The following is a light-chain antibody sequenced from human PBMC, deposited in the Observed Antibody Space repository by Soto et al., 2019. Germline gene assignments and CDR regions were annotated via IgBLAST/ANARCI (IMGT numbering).Light chain of an antibody. J-gene: IGLJ3*02. CDR1: SSNTGNNY. Sequence: QLVLTQPPSASGTPGQGVTISCSGSSSNTGNNYVYWYQHLPGTAPKLLIYRNDQRPSGVPDRFSGSKSGTSASLAISGLRSEDEADYYCAVWDDILRGPLFGGGTQLTVL. CDR2: RND. CDR3: AVWDDILRGPL. V-gene: IGLV1-47*01.